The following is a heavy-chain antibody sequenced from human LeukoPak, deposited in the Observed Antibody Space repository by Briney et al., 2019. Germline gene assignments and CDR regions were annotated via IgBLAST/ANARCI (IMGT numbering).Heavy chain of an antibody. CDR1: GGSISSHY. J-gene: IGHJ4*01. CDR2: INYTGSS. D-gene: IGHD3-10*01. Sequence: SETLSLTCTVSGGSISSHYWHWIRQPPGKGLEWLAYINYTGSSNYNPYLTSRLPISIDTSKNQFSLALSSMTGADAAVAYCARHYYDSRNYYRFACWGQRTQVTVSS. V-gene: IGHV4-59*11. CDR3: ARHYYDSRNYYRFAC.